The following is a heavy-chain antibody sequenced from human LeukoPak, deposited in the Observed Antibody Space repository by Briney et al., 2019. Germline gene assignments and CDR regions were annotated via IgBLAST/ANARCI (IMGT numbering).Heavy chain of an antibody. J-gene: IGHJ2*01. D-gene: IGHD2-8*02. V-gene: IGHV3-7*01. CDR3: ARVRTEWYLDL. Sequence: SGGSLRLSCAASGFIFSSYWMTWVRQAPGMGLEWVANTRQDGSEKYYVDSVQGRFTISRDNAKNSLYLQMNSLRAEDTAVYYCARVRTEWYLDLWGRGTLVTVSS. CDR2: TRQDGSEK. CDR1: GFIFSSYW.